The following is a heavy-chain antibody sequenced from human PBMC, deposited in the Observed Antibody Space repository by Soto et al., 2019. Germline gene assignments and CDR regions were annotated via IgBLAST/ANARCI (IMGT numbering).Heavy chain of an antibody. D-gene: IGHD6-13*01. CDR3: AGNSRRNYFPVMAF. J-gene: IGHJ6*02. CDR2: IYYSGST. CDR1: GGSVSSGSYY. Sequence: PSETLSLTCTVSGGSVSSGSYYWSWIRQPPGKGLEWIGYIYYSGSTNYNPSLKSRVTISVDTSKNPFSLKLSSVTAADTAVYYCAGNSRRNYFPVMAFWGQGTTVPVSS. V-gene: IGHV4-61*01.